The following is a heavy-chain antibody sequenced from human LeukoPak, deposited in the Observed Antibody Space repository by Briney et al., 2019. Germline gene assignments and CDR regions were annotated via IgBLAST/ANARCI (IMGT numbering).Heavy chain of an antibody. CDR3: ARSLTIFGVVIPSFDY. CDR2: IGSSGRTI. Sequence: GGSLRLSCAASGFTFSDYYMSWIRQAPGKGLEWVSYIGSSGRTIYYADSVKGRFTISRDNAKNSLYLQMNSLRAEDTAVYYCARSLTIFGVVIPSFDYWGQGTLVTVSS. V-gene: IGHV3-11*04. D-gene: IGHD3-3*01. CDR1: GFTFSDYY. J-gene: IGHJ4*02.